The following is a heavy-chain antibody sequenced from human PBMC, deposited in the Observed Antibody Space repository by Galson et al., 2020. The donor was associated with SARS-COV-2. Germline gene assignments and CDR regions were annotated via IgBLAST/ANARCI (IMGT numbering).Heavy chain of an antibody. V-gene: IGHV3-21*01. CDR3: ARDMGTIKVDY. D-gene: IGHD1-1*01. J-gene: IGHJ4*02. CDR1: GFIFSAYS. CDR2: ISGTSNSI. Sequence: GESLKISCAASGFIFSAYSMNWVRQAPGKGLEWVASISGTSNSIYYADSLRGRFTISRDNAENSLYLQVNSLRAEDTAVYYCARDMGTIKVDYWGQGTLVTVSS.